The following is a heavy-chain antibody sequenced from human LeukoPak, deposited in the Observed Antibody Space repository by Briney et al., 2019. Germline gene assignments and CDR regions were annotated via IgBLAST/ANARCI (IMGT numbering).Heavy chain of an antibody. J-gene: IGHJ4*02. V-gene: IGHV3-23*01. CDR2: ISGSGGST. CDR1: GFTFSSYA. Sequence: GGSLRLSCAASGFTFSSYAMSWVRQAPGKGLEWVSAISGSGGSTYYADSVKGRFTISRDNSKNTLYLQMNSLRAEDTAVYYCAKPLGGSGSPRYYFDYWGQGTLVTVSS. D-gene: IGHD3-10*01. CDR3: AKPLGGSGSPRYYFDY.